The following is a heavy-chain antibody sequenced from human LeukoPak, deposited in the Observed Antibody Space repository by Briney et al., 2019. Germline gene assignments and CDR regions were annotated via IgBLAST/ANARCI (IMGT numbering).Heavy chain of an antibody. CDR3: ARQVKDYGGNPNWFDP. J-gene: IGHJ5*02. CDR2: IYTSGST. Sequence: SETLSLTCTVSGGSISSYYWSWIRQPAGKGLEWIGRIYTSGSTNYNPSLKSRVTMSVDTSKNQFSLKLSSVTAADTAVYYCARQVKDYGGNPNWFDPWGQGTLVTVSS. CDR1: GGSISSYY. D-gene: IGHD4-23*01. V-gene: IGHV4-4*07.